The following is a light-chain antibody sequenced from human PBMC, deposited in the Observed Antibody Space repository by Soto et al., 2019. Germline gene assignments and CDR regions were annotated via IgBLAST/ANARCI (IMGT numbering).Light chain of an antibody. Sequence: QSALTQPPSASGSPGQSVAISCTGTSSDVGGYNYVSWYQQHPGEAPKLMIYEVNKRPSGVLDRFSGSKSGNTASLTVSGLQAEDEADYYCSSYAGSSNVFGTGTKVTVL. CDR2: EVN. CDR1: SSDVGGYNY. J-gene: IGLJ1*01. CDR3: SSYAGSSNV. V-gene: IGLV2-8*01.